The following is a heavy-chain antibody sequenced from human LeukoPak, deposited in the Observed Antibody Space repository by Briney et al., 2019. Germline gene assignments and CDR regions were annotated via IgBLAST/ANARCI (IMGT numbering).Heavy chain of an antibody. CDR1: GGSISSSSYY. CDR2: IYYSGST. CDR3: AHTPCSGGSCYVY. J-gene: IGHJ4*02. V-gene: IGHV4-39*01. D-gene: IGHD2-15*01. Sequence: PSETLSLTCTVSGGSISSSSYYWGWIRQPPGKGLEWLGSIYYSGSTYYNPSLKSQVTISVDTSKNQFSLKLSSVTAADTAVYYCAHTPCSGGSCYVYWGQGTLVTVSS.